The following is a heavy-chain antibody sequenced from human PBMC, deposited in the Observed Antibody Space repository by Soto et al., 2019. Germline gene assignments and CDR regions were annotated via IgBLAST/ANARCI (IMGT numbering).Heavy chain of an antibody. CDR2: ITSSSSYV. D-gene: IGHD6-19*01. CDR3: ASRGVVRGWYGKYDQNFDY. J-gene: IGHJ4*02. V-gene: IGHV3-21*01. CDR1: GFTFSSHS. Sequence: PGGSLRLSCAASGFTFSSHSMNWVRQAPGKGLEWVSSITSSSSYVNYVDSVKGRFTISRDNSKNTLYLQMNSLRAEDTAVYYCASRGVVRGWYGKYDQNFDYWGQGTLVTVSS.